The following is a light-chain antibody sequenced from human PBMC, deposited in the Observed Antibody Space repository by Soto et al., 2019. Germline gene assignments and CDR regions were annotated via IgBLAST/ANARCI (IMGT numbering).Light chain of an antibody. CDR3: QQYFSSELT. CDR2: DVF. J-gene: IGKJ4*01. CDR1: QVLSSNY. V-gene: IGKV3-20*01. Sequence: VVLTQSPGTLSLSPGQRATLSCRASQVLSSNYLAWYQQRPGQAPRLLIYDVFSRATGIPDRFSGSGSGSDFTLTISRQEPEDSGVYYCQQYFSSELTFGGGTKVELK.